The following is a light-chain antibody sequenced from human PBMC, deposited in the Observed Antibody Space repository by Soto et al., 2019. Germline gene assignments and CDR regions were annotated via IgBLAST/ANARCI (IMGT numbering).Light chain of an antibody. CDR3: QQYCNSPGT. CDR1: QSVRSRY. CDR2: DAS. V-gene: IGKV3-20*01. J-gene: IGKJ2*01. Sequence: EIVLTQSPGTLSLSPGEGATLSCRASQSVRSRYLAWYQQKPGQAPRLLIYDASGRTAGTPDRFSGSGSGTDFTLTISRLEPEDFAVYYCQQYCNSPGTFGQGTKLEIK.